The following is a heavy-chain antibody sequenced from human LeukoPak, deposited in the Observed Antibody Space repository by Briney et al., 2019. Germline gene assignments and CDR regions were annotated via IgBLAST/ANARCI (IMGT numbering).Heavy chain of an antibody. D-gene: IGHD6-6*01. V-gene: IGHV1-18*01. CDR3: TRVGGYSPSSTGGNAFDI. CDR1: GYTFTSYG. Sequence: ASVKVSCKASGYTFTSYGISWVRQAPGQGLEWMGWISAYSGNTNYAQKVQGRVIMTTDTSTSTAYMELRSLTSDDTAIYFCTRVGGYSPSSTGGNAFDIWGQGTMVTVSS. J-gene: IGHJ3*02. CDR2: ISAYSGNT.